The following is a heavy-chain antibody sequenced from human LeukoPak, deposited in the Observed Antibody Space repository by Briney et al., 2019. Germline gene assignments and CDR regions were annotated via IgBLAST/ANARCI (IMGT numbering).Heavy chain of an antibody. J-gene: IGHJ4*02. CDR1: GYTFTSYD. Sequence: ASVXVSCKASGYTFTSYDINWVRXATGQGLEWMGWMNPNSGNTGYAQKFQGRVTMTRNTSISTAYMELSSLRSEDTAVYYCARGDYDILTGHYWGQGTLVTVSS. CDR3: ARGDYDILTGHY. V-gene: IGHV1-8*01. CDR2: MNPNSGNT. D-gene: IGHD3-9*01.